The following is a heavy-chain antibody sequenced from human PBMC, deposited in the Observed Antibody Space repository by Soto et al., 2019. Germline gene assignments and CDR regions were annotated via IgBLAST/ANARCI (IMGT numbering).Heavy chain of an antibody. J-gene: IGHJ4*02. D-gene: IGHD5-12*01. CDR2: ISGSGDST. Sequence: LRLSCAASGFTFSTYAMIWVRQAPGKGLEWVSAISGSGDSTYYADSVKGRFTISRDNSKNTLYLQMSSLRAEDTAIYYCAKDSFINLRGYDSYWGQGTLVTVSS. V-gene: IGHV3-23*01. CDR1: GFTFSTYA. CDR3: AKDSFINLRGYDSY.